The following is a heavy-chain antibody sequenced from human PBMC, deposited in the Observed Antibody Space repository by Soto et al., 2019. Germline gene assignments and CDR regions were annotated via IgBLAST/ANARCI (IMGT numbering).Heavy chain of an antibody. Sequence: SGPTLANPTQTLTLTCTSSGFSLRTTGMCVSWIRQPQGKALEWLALIDWADDEYYSTSLKTRPTISKDTSKNQVVLTMTKVEPVDTATYFCSRAVGGFTYGYPDYWGQGTLVTVSS. J-gene: IGHJ4*02. D-gene: IGHD5-18*01. CDR2: IDWADDE. CDR1: GFSLRTTGMC. V-gene: IGHV2-70*01. CDR3: SRAVGGFTYGYPDY.